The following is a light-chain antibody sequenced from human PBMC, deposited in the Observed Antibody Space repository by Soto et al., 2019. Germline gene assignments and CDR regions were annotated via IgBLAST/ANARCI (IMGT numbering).Light chain of an antibody. CDR1: QSVSNNY. CDR2: GAS. Sequence: EIVLTQSPGTLSLSPGERATLSCSSSQSVSNNYLAWYQQKPGQAPRLLIYGASSRATGIPDRFSGSGSGTDFTLTISRLEPEDFAVYYCQQYGSSPRKCGQGTKVDIK. V-gene: IGKV3-20*01. J-gene: IGKJ1*01. CDR3: QQYGSSPRK.